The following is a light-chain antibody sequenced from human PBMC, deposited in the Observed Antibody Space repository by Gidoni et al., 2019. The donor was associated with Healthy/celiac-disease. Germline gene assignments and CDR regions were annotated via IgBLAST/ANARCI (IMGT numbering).Light chain of an antibody. Sequence: EIVLTQSPATLSLSPGERATLSCRASQRVSSYLAWSQQKPGQAPMLLIYDASNRATGIPARFSGCGSGTDFTLTISSLEPEDFAVYYCQQRSNWPLSYTFXXXTKLEIK. J-gene: IGKJ2*01. CDR3: QQRSNWPLSYT. V-gene: IGKV3-11*01. CDR2: DAS. CDR1: QRVSSY.